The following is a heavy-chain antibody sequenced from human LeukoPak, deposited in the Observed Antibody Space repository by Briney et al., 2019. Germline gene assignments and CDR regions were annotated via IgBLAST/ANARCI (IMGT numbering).Heavy chain of an antibody. V-gene: IGHV3-66*01. D-gene: IGHD6-6*01. CDR1: GFTVSSNY. CDR2: IYSGGST. CDR3: AKDFSEYSSSSFDY. J-gene: IGHJ4*02. Sequence: GGSLRLSCAASGFTVSSNYMSWVRQAPGKGLEWVSVIYSGGSTYYADSVKGRFTISRDNSKNTLYLQMNSLRAEDTAVYYCAKDFSEYSSSSFDYWGQGTLVTVSS.